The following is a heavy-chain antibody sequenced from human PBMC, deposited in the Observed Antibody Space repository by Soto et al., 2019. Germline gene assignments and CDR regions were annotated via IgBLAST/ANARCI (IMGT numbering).Heavy chain of an antibody. V-gene: IGHV3-21*01. Sequence: PGGSLRLSCAASGFTVSSTYLTWVRQAPGKGLAWVSSISSRSDYIYYADSVKGRFTISRDNAKSSLYLQMNSLRAEDTAVYYCARDLRSYDLLTGYPTSYYFDYWGQGTLVTVSS. CDR3: ARDLRSYDLLTGYPTSYYFDY. CDR2: ISSRSDYI. CDR1: GFTVSSTY. J-gene: IGHJ4*02. D-gene: IGHD3-9*01.